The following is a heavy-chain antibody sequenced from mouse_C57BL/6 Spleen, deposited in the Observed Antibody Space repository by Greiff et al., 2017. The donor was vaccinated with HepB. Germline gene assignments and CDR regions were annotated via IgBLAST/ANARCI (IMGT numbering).Heavy chain of an antibody. Sequence: VQLQQPGAELVRPGPSVKLSCKASGYTFTSYWMHWVKQRPGQGLEWIGVIDPSDSYTNYNQKFKGKATLTVDTSSSTAYMQLSSLTSEDSAVYYCARSGMGYSNYYFDYWGQGTTLTVSS. CDR3: ARSGMGYSNYYFDY. D-gene: IGHD2-5*01. CDR2: IDPSDSYT. J-gene: IGHJ2*01. CDR1: GYTFTSYW. V-gene: IGHV1-59*01.